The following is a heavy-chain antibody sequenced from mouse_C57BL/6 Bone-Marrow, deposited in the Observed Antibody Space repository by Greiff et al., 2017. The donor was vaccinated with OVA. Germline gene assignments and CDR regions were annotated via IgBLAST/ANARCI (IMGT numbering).Heavy chain of an antibody. V-gene: IGHV14-4*01. J-gene: IGHJ1*03. D-gene: IGHD1-1*01. CDR1: GFNLKDDY. Sequence: EVQLQHSGAELVRPGASVKLSCTASGFNLKDDYMHWVKQRPEQGLEWIGWFDPENGDTEYASTFQGKATITADTSSNTAYRKRRSLTAEDTAVYYGTYYYGSSYANWYFDVWGTGTTVTVSS. CDR3: TYYYGSSYANWYFDV. CDR2: FDPENGDT.